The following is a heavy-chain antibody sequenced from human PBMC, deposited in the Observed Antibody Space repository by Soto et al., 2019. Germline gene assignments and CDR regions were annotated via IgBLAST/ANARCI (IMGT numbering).Heavy chain of an antibody. V-gene: IGHV4-59*01. J-gene: IGHJ4*02. CDR3: ARVTRDYFDSSGCFDY. D-gene: IGHD3-22*01. CDR1: GDSISNYD. CDR2: MFYRGSN. Sequence: SETMSLTCTVSGDSISNYDWSWIRQTPGKGLEWIGHMFYRGSNKYNPSLQSRVTISVDTSKNQFSLRLSSVTAADTAVYYCARVTRDYFDSSGCFDYWGQGTLVTVS.